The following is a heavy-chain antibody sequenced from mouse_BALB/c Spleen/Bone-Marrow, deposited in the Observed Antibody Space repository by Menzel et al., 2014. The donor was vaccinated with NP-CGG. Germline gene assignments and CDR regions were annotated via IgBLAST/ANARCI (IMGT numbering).Heavy chain of an antibody. Sequence: VQLQQSGAELVRPGTSVKVSCKTSGYAFTDYLMEWLKQRPGQGLEWIGVINPGSGSTNYNEKFKDKATLTADKSSSTAYIQLSSLTSDDSAVYFCARYDGYFEYWGQGTTLTVSS. CDR2: INPGSGST. J-gene: IGHJ2*01. CDR3: ARYDGYFEY. V-gene: IGHV1-54*01. CDR1: GYAFTDYL. D-gene: IGHD2-3*01.